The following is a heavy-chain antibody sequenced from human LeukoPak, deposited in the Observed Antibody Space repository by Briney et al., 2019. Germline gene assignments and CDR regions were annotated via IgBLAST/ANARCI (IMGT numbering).Heavy chain of an antibody. CDR1: GFAFSTYG. D-gene: IGHD6-19*01. Sequence: GRSLRLSCAASGFAFSTYGMHWVRQAPGKGPEWVAFIWYDGINKYYADSVKGRFTISRDNSKNTLYLQMNSLRAEDTAVYYCARDWGHSTGWYDYWGQGTLVTVSS. CDR3: ARDWGHSTGWYDY. J-gene: IGHJ4*02. V-gene: IGHV3-33*01. CDR2: IWYDGINK.